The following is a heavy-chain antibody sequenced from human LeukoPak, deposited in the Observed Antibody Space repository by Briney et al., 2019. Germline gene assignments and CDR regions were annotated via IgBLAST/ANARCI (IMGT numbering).Heavy chain of an antibody. V-gene: IGHV3-23*01. J-gene: IGHJ6*02. CDR2: ISGSGGAGT. CDR3: VKDRGGSPFYGMDV. D-gene: IGHD1-26*01. CDR1: GFTFSSYA. Sequence: GGSLRLSCAGSGFTFSSYAMSWVRQAPGEGLEWLSTISGSGGAGTYYADSVKGRFTVSRDNSRNTLYLLMNSLRAEDTAVYYCVKDRGGSPFYGMDVWGQGTTVTVSS.